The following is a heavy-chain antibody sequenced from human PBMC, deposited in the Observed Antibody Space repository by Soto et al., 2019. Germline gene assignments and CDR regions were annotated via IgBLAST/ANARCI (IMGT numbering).Heavy chain of an antibody. J-gene: IGHJ6*02. CDR3: ARVAARPFYYYYGMDV. D-gene: IGHD6-6*01. Sequence: GGSLRLSCAASGFTFSSYWMHWGRQAPGKGLVWVSRINSDGSSTSYADSVKGRFTISRDNAKNTLYLQMNSLRAEDTAVYYCARVAARPFYYYYGMDVWGQGTTVTVSS. V-gene: IGHV3-74*01. CDR2: INSDGSST. CDR1: GFTFSSYW.